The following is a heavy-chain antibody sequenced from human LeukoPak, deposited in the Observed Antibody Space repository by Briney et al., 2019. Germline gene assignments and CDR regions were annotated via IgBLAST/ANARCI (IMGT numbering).Heavy chain of an antibody. CDR1: GFTFSSYW. D-gene: IGHD6-13*01. V-gene: IGHV3-74*01. Sequence: GGSLRLFCAASGFTFSSYWMPWVRQAPGKGLVWVSRINNDGSSTSYADSVKGRFTISRDNAKNTLYLQMNSLRAEDTAVYYCAGWVAAGNSDYWGQGTLVTVSS. J-gene: IGHJ4*02. CDR3: AGWVAAGNSDY. CDR2: INNDGSST.